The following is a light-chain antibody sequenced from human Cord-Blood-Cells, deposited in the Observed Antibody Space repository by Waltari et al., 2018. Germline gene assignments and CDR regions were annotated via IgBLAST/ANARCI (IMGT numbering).Light chain of an antibody. V-gene: IGKV1-27*01. Sequence: VGDRVTITCRASQGISNYLAWYQQKPGKVPKLLIYAASTLQSGVPSRFSGSGSGTDFTLTISSLQPEDVATYYCQKYNSAPPLTFGGGTKVEIK. CDR3: QKYNSAPPLT. J-gene: IGKJ4*01. CDR2: AAS. CDR1: QGISNY.